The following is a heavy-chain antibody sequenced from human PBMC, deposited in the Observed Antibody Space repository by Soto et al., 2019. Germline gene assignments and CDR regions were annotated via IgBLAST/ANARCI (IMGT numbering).Heavy chain of an antibody. J-gene: IGHJ5*02. D-gene: IGHD3-22*01. CDR1: GLTFSSYR. Sequence: GRSLRVACAACGLTFSSYRMNWVRQAPGKGLEWVSYISSSSSTIYYADSVKGRFTISRDNAKNSLYLQMNSLRDEDTAVYYCARDAPPLAYYYDPNWFDPWGQGTLVPVSA. CDR3: ARDAPPLAYYYDPNWFDP. V-gene: IGHV3-48*02. CDR2: ISSSSSTI.